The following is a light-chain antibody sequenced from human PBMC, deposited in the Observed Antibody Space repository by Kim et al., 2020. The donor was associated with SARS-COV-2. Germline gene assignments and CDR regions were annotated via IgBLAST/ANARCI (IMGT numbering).Light chain of an antibody. CDR2: RNN. Sequence: QAGLTQPPSVSKDLRQTATLTCTGNSNNVGNQGAAWLQQHQGHPPKLLSYRNNNRPSGISERLSASRSGNTASLTITGLQPEDEAYYYCSAWDSSLSAWVFGGGTQLTVL. J-gene: IGLJ3*02. V-gene: IGLV10-54*01. CDR3: SAWDSSLSAWV. CDR1: SNNVGNQG.